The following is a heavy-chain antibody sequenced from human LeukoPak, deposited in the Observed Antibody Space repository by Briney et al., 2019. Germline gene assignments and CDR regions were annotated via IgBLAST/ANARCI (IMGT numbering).Heavy chain of an antibody. V-gene: IGHV5-51*01. CDR2: IYPGDSET. D-gene: IGHD4-17*01. CDR1: GYKFTNYW. J-gene: IGHJ4*02. CDR3: ARALRTGQSDYVPVL. Sequence: PGESLKISCKASGYKFTNYWIGWVRQMPGKGLEWMTIIYPGDSETRYSPSFQGQVTISADKSIGTTYLQWSSLKASDTAMYYCARALRTGQSDYVPVLWGQGTLVIVSS.